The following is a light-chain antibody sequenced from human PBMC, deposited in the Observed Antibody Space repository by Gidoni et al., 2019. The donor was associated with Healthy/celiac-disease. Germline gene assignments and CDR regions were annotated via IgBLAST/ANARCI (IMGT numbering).Light chain of an antibody. Sequence: DIQMTQSPSSLSAPVGDRVTITCQASQDISNYLNWYQQKPGKAPKLLIYDASNLETGVPSRFSGSGSGTDFTFTISSLQPEDIATYYCQQYDNLPFTFXPXTKVDIK. CDR1: QDISNY. CDR2: DAS. J-gene: IGKJ3*01. CDR3: QQYDNLPFT. V-gene: IGKV1-33*01.